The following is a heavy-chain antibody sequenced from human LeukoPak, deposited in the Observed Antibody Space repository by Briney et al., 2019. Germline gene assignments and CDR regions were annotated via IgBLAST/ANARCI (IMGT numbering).Heavy chain of an antibody. CDR1: GFTFSSYS. CDR3: ARDRAKVIATLME. Sequence: GGSLRLSCAASGFTFSSYSMNWVRQAPGKGLEWVSYISSSSSTIYYADSVKGRFTISRDNSWNTLYLQMNSLRAGDTAVYYCARDRAKVIATLMEWGQGTLVTVSS. V-gene: IGHV3-48*01. D-gene: IGHD2-21*01. J-gene: IGHJ4*02. CDR2: ISSSSSTI.